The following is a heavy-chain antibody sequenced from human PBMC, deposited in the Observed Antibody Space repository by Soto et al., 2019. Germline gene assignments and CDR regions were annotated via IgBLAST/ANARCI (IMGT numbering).Heavy chain of an antibody. CDR1: GFRLWSSS. CDR2: ISSSSSYI. CDR3: ARDMRTWIPVSDP. J-gene: IGHJ5*02. D-gene: IGHD1-1*01. Sequence: CCASCGFRLWSSSMNLVRQTPGKGLEWVSSISSSSSYIYYADSVKGRFTISRDNAKNSLYLQMNSLRAEDTAVYYCARDMRTWIPVSDPRGNGTPVPVSS. V-gene: IGHV3-21*01.